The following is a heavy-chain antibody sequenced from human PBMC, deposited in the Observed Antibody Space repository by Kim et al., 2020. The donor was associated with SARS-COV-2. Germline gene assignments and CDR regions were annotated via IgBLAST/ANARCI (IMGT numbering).Heavy chain of an antibody. J-gene: IGHJ4*02. V-gene: IGHV4-34*01. CDR3: ARVRDIVVVPAAIGY. D-gene: IGHD2-2*01. Sequence: PPLKSRVTIPDDPSKNQFSLKLSAVTAADTAVYYCARVRDIVVVPAAIGYWGQGTLVTVSS.